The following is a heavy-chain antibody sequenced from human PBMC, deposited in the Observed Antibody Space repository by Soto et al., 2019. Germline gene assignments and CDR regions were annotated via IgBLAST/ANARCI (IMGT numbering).Heavy chain of an antibody. V-gene: IGHV4-30-4*01. D-gene: IGHD1-26*01. J-gene: IGHJ4*02. CDR1: GGSISSGDYY. CDR3: ARAAHYSGSYPLGY. CDR2: IYYSGST. Sequence: KTSETLSLTCTVSGGSISSGDYYWSWIRQPPGKGLEWIGYIYYSGSTYYNPSLKSRVTISVDTSKNQFSLKLSSVTAADTAVYYCARAAHYSGSYPLGYWGQGTLVTVSS.